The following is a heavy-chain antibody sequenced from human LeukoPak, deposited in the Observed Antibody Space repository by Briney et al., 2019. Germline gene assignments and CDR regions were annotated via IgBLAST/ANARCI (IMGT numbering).Heavy chain of an antibody. CDR1: GYTFTSYA. D-gene: IGHD3-16*01. J-gene: IGHJ4*02. V-gene: IGHV1-18*01. CDR3: ARVSSYDYEDDH. CDR2: ISAYNGNT. Sequence: ASVKVSCKTSGYTFTSYAINWVRQAPGQGLEWMGWISAYNGNTNYAQKLQGRVTMTTDTSANTAYMELRSLRSDDTAVYYCARVSSYDYEDDHWGQGTLVTVSS.